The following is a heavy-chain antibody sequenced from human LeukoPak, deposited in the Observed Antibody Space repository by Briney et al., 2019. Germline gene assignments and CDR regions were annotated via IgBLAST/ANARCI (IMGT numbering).Heavy chain of an antibody. CDR3: ARVTVVVAATATDFDY. CDR1: GYTFTAYY. D-gene: IGHD2-15*01. J-gene: IGHJ4*02. Sequence: ASVRVSCKASGYTFTAYYMHWVRQAPGQGLEWMGWIYPNSGGTNYARKFRGRVTMTRDTSISTAYMELSRLRSDDTAVYYCARVTVVVAATATDFDYWGQGTLVTVSS. V-gene: IGHV1-2*02. CDR2: IYPNSGGT.